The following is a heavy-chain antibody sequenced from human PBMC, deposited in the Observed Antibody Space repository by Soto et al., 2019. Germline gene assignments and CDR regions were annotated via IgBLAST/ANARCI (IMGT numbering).Heavy chain of an antibody. D-gene: IGHD6-13*01. V-gene: IGHV3-23*01. CDR2: ISGSGGST. CDR3: AKDSSSAAAGAQFVDY. Sequence: EGSLRLSCAASGFTFSSYAMSWVRQAPGKGLEWVSAISGSGGSTYYADSVKGRFTISRDNSKNTLYLQMNSLRAEDTAVYYCAKDSSSAAAGAQFVDYWGQGTLVTVSS. CDR1: GFTFSSYA. J-gene: IGHJ4*02.